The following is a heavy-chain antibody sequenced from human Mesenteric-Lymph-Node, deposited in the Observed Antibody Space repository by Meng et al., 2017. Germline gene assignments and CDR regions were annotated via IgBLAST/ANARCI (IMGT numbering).Heavy chain of an antibody. J-gene: IGHJ4*02. CDR1: GGSISSSNW. CDR3: ARDPTGGEDHQRV. Sequence: QVVLQESGPGLVKPSGTLSLTCAGSGGSISSSNWWSWVRQPPGKGLEWIGKIYHSGITIYNPSLKSRVTMSVDNSKNQFSLKLNSMTAADTAVYYCARDPTGGEDHQRVWGQGTLVTVSS. V-gene: IGHV4-4*02. CDR2: IYHSGIT. D-gene: IGHD1-14*01.